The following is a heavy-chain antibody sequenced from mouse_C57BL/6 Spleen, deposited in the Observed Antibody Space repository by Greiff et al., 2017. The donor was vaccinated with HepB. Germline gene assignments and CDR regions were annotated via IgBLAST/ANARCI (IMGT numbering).Heavy chain of an antibody. CDR2: INPSSGYT. D-gene: IGHD1-1*01. Sequence: VKLVESGAELARPGASVKMSCKASGYTFTSYTMHWVKQRPGQGLEWIGYINPSSGYTKYNQKFKDKATLTADKSSSTAYMQLSSLTSEDSAVYYCARENGSSYRYFDVWGTGTTVTVSS. V-gene: IGHV1-4*01. CDR1: GYTFTSYT. J-gene: IGHJ1*03. CDR3: ARENGSSYRYFDV.